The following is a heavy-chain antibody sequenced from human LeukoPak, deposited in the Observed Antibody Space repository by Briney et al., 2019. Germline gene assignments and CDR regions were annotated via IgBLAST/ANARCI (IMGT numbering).Heavy chain of an antibody. V-gene: IGHV3-30*01. CDR1: GFTFSSYA. CDR2: ISYDGSNK. J-gene: IGHJ6*03. D-gene: IGHD3-3*01. CDR3: ARNRGITIFGYYYYYMDV. Sequence: GRSLRLSCAASGFTFSSYAMHWVRQAPGKGLEWVAVISYDGSNKYYADSVKGRFTISRDNSKNTLYLQMNSLRAEDTAVYYCARNRGITIFGYYYYYMDVWGKGTTVTVSS.